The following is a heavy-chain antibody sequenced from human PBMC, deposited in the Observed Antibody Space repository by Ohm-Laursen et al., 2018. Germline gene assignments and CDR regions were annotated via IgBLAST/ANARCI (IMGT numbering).Heavy chain of an antibody. CDR1: GYTFTSYD. CDR2: MNPNSGNT. J-gene: IGHJ4*02. V-gene: IGHV1-8*01. CDR3: ARGRPREARRYFDY. D-gene: IGHD6-6*01. Sequence: GASVKVSCKASGYTFTSYDINWVRQATGQGLEWMGWMNPNSGNTGYAQKFQGRVTMTRNTSISTAYMELSSLRSEDTAVYYCARGRPREARRYFDYWGQGTLVTVSS.